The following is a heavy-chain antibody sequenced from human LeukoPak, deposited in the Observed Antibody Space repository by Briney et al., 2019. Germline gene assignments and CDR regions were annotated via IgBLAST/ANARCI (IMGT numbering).Heavy chain of an antibody. J-gene: IGHJ4*02. CDR2: INSSGSTI. Sequence: GGSLRLSCAASGFTFSDYYMSWIRQAPGKGLEWVSYINSSGSTIYYADSVKGRFTISGDNAKNSLYLQMNSLRAEDTAVYYCAKPRGSYYADYWGRGTLVTVTS. CDR3: AKPRGSYYADY. D-gene: IGHD1-26*01. CDR1: GFTFSDYY. V-gene: IGHV3-11*04.